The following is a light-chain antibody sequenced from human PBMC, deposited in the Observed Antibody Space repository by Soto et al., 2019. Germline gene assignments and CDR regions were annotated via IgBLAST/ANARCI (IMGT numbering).Light chain of an antibody. Sequence: DIVMTQSPDSLAVSLGERATINCKSSKSVLYSSNDKNYLAWYQQKPGQPPKLLIYWASTRESGVADRFSGSGSGTDFTLTISSLQAEDVAVYYCQQYYSTPLTFGGGTKVDIK. CDR1: KSVLYSSNDKNY. V-gene: IGKV4-1*01. CDR2: WAS. CDR3: QQYYSTPLT. J-gene: IGKJ4*01.